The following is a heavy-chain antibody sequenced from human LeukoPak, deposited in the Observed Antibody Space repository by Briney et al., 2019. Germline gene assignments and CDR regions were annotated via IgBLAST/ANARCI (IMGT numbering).Heavy chain of an antibody. D-gene: IGHD5-24*01. Sequence: PGGTLRLSCAASGFTFSSYGMSWVRQAPGKGLEWVSAISGSGGSTYYADSVKGRFTISRDNAKNSLYLQMNSLRAEDTAVYFCAKSGYNRFDYWGQGTLVTVSS. CDR1: GFTFSSYG. J-gene: IGHJ4*02. V-gene: IGHV3-23*01. CDR3: AKSGYNRFDY. CDR2: ISGSGGST.